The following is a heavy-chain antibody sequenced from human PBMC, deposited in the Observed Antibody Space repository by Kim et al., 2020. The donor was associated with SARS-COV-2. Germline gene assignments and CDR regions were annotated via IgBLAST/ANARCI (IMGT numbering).Heavy chain of an antibody. CDR1: GYSFTDHW. J-gene: IGHJ4*03. CDR2: INPSDSDT. CDR3: ARRGRRCSSTNCYFAY. V-gene: IGHV5-51*01. Sequence: GESLKISCKGSGYSFTDHWIAWVRQMPGRGLEWMGIINPSDSDTRYSPSFQGQVTISVDKSTNTASLQWSSLKASDTAMYYCARRGRRCSSTNCYFAYWG. D-gene: IGHD2-2*01.